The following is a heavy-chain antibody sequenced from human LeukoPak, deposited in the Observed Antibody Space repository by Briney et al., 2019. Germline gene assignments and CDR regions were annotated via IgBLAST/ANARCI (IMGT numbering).Heavy chain of an antibody. Sequence: QHGGSLRLSSAASGFTFSGYGMHWVRQAPGKGLEWVAVIWYDGSNKYYADSVKGRFTISRDNSKNTLYLQMNSLRAEDTAVYYCARGHSSGWYIGIWGQGTMVTVSS. V-gene: IGHV3-33*01. CDR1: GFTFSGYG. CDR2: IWYDGSNK. CDR3: ARGHSSGWYIGI. D-gene: IGHD6-19*01. J-gene: IGHJ3*02.